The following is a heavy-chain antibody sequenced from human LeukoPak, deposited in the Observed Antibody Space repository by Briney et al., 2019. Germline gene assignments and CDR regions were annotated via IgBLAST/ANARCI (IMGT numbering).Heavy chain of an antibody. CDR2: ISYDGSNK. J-gene: IGHJ4*02. CDR1: GFTFSSYG. CDR3: AKDRVRCSGVTCYFLDY. V-gene: IGHV3-30*18. Sequence: GGSLRLSCAVSGFTFSSYGMHWVRQAPGKGLEWVAAISYDGSNKYYADSVKGRFTISRDHSKNTLYLQMNSLRAEDTAVYYCAKDRVRCSGVTCYFLDYWGQGTLVTVSS. D-gene: IGHD2-15*01.